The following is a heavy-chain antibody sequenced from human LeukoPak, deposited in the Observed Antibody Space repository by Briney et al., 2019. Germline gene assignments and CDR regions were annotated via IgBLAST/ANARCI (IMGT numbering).Heavy chain of an antibody. J-gene: IGHJ4*02. D-gene: IGHD5-18*01. V-gene: IGHV3-48*03. CDR3: ASRDTTIPPY. CDR1: GFXFSSSE. Sequence: GGSLRLSCAASGFXFSSSEINWVRQAPGKGLEWVSYISTTSRTKYYADSVKGRFTISRDNAKSSLYLQMNSLRAEDTAVYYCASRDTTIPPYWGQGTLVTVSS. CDR2: ISTTSRTK.